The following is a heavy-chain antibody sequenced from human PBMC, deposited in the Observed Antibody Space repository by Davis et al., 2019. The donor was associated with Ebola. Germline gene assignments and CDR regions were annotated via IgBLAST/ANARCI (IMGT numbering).Heavy chain of an antibody. Sequence: GESLKISCAASRFSFTSYAMSWVRQAPGKGLEWVSYISSSGSTIYYADSVKGRFTISRDNAKNTLYLQMNSLRADDTAVYYCARGVLDYYDSSGYYRWGQGTLVTVSS. D-gene: IGHD3-22*01. J-gene: IGHJ4*02. V-gene: IGHV3-48*03. CDR2: ISSSGSTI. CDR1: RFSFTSYA. CDR3: ARGVLDYYDSSGYYR.